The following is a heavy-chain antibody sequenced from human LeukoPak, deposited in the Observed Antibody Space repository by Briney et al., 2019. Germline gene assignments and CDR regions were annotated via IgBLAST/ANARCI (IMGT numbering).Heavy chain of an antibody. CDR2: IKQDGSEK. CDR1: GFTFSSYW. Sequence: GGSLRLSCAASGFTFSSYWMSWVRQAPGKGLEGLANIKQDGSEKYYVDSVKGRFTISRDNAKNSLYLQMNSLRAEDTAVYYCARIDGSGRTGNRYYYYYYGMDVWGQGTTVTVSS. D-gene: IGHD3-10*01. CDR3: ARIDGSGRTGNRYYYYYYGMDV. J-gene: IGHJ6*02. V-gene: IGHV3-7*01.